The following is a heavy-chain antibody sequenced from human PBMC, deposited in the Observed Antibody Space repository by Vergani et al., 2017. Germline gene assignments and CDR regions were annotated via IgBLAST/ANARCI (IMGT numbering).Heavy chain of an antibody. J-gene: IGHJ4*02. Sequence: EVQLLESGGGLVQPGGSLRLSCAASGFTFSSYAMSWVRQAPGKGLEWVSAISGSGGSTYYADSVKGRFTISRDNSKNTLYLQMNSLRAEDTAVYYCAKDLEYGSGSYYGSFDYWGQGTLVTVSS. V-gene: IGHV3-23*01. CDR1: GFTFSSYA. CDR2: ISGSGGST. CDR3: AKDLEYGSGSYYGSFDY. D-gene: IGHD3-10*01.